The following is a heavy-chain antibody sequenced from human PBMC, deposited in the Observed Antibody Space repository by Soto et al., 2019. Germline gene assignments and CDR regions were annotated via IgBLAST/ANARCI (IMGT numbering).Heavy chain of an antibody. CDR2: IYSGGGT. CDR3: ARSNRLPTSAIDI. V-gene: IGHV3-66*01. Sequence: LRLSCAASGFTVSNNYMNWVRQAPGKGLEWVSLIYSGGGTYYADSVKGRFTISRDNSKNTLYLHMNSLRAEDTAVYYCARSNRLPTSAIDICGTGTMVTVSS. J-gene: IGHJ3*02. D-gene: IGHD2-2*01. CDR1: GFTVSNNY.